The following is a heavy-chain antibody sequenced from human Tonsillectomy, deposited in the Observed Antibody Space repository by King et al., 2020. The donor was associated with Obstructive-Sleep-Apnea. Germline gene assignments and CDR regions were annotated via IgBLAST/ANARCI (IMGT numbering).Heavy chain of an antibody. J-gene: IGHJ4*02. D-gene: IGHD4-17*01. CDR2: ISGSGGNT. Sequence: VQLVESGGGLVQPGGSLRLSCAASVFTFSSYAMSWVRQAPGKGLKWVSSISGSGGNTYYADSVKGRLTISRDNSTNTLYLQMNILRAEDTAVYYCAKVTTGVDYWGQGTLVTVSS. CDR1: VFTFSSYA. CDR3: AKVTTGVDY. V-gene: IGHV3-23*04.